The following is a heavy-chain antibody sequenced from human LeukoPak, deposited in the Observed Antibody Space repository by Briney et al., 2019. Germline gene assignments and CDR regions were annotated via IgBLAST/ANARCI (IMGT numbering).Heavy chain of an antibody. Sequence: SETLSLTCAVYGGSFSGYYWSWIRQPPGKRLEWIGEINHSGSTNYNPSLKSRVTISGDTSKHHFSLELRSVTAADTAVYYCAISGNYFTRDAFDIWGQGTMVTVSS. V-gene: IGHV4-34*01. CDR3: AISGNYFTRDAFDI. CDR1: GGSFSGYY. D-gene: IGHD1-26*01. J-gene: IGHJ3*02. CDR2: INHSGST.